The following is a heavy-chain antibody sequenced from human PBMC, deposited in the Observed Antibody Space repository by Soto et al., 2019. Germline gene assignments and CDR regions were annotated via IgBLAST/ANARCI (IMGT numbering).Heavy chain of an antibody. Sequence: ASVKVSCKASNYTFITYGITWVRQAPGQGLEWVGWITPYNGNTNYGQNFQGRVTMTADTSTSTAYMELGSLTTDDAAVYYCARDTSFYFDYWGQGTRVTVSS. V-gene: IGHV1-18*01. CDR2: ITPYNGNT. CDR1: NYTFITYG. J-gene: IGHJ4*02. D-gene: IGHD2-2*01. CDR3: ARDTSFYFDY.